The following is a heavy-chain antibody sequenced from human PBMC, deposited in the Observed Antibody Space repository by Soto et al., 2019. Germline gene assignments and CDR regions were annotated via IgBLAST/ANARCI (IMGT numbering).Heavy chain of an antibody. CDR1: GGTFSSYA. CDR3: ARDGYCSSTSCYGYGMDV. CDR2: IIPIFGTA. D-gene: IGHD2-2*03. J-gene: IGHJ6*02. V-gene: IGHV1-69*13. Sequence: ASVKVSCKASGGTFSSYAISWVRQAPGQGLEWMGGIIPIFGTANYAQKFQGRVTITADESTSTAYMELSSLRSEDTAVYYCARDGYCSSTSCYGYGMDVWGQGTTVTVSS.